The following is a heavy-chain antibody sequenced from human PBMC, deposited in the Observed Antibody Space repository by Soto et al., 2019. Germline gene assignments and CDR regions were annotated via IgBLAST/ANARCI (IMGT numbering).Heavy chain of an antibody. J-gene: IGHJ4*02. CDR3: ARRLYGDYDY. CDR2: ISTYNGNT. D-gene: IGHD4-17*01. Sequence: ASVKVSCKASGYSFTTSGITWVRQAPGQGLEWMGWISTYNGNTNYAQKLQDRVTLTTDTSTSTAYMELRSLRSDDTAVYYCARRLYGDYDYWGQGTLVTVSS. V-gene: IGHV1-18*01. CDR1: GYSFTTSG.